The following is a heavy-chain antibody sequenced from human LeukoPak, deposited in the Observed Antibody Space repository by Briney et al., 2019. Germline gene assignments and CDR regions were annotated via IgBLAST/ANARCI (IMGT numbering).Heavy chain of an antibody. D-gene: IGHD3-10*01. Sequence: GGSLRLSCAASGFTFSSYAMHWVRQAPGRGLEWVAVISYDGSNKYYADSVKGRFTISRDNSKNTLYLQMNSLRAEDTAVYYCATYYYYGSGSYYKVYYFDYWGQGTLVTVSS. V-gene: IGHV3-30-3*01. CDR1: GFTFSSYA. CDR3: ATYYYYGSGSYYKVYYFDY. J-gene: IGHJ4*02. CDR2: ISYDGSNK.